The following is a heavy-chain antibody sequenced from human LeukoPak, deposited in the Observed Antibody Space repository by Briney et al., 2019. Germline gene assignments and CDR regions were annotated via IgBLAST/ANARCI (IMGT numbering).Heavy chain of an antibody. D-gene: IGHD5-12*01. CDR3: ARHREEIVDYYYYYMDV. J-gene: IGHJ6*03. CDR1: GYSFTSYW. CDR2: IYPGDSDT. Sequence: GESLKISCKGSGYSFTSYWIGWVRQMPGKGLEWMGIIYPGDSDTRYSPSFQGQVTISADKSISTAYLQWSSLKASDTAMYYCARHREEIVDYYYYYMDVWGKGTTVTVSS. V-gene: IGHV5-51*01.